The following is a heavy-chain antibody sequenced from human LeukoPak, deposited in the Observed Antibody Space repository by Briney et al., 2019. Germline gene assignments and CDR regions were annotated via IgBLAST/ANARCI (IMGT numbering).Heavy chain of an antibody. CDR2: IKHDGGEK. D-gene: IGHD6-13*01. J-gene: IGHJ4*02. CDR1: GFTFNDYY. CDR3: ARDRDSSGSWEVNFDY. V-gene: IGHV3-7*01. Sequence: GGSLRLSCAASGFTFNDYYMSWIRQAPGKGLEWVASIKHDGGEKYYVDSVKGRFTISRDDAKNSLYLQMNSLRAEDTAVYYCARDRDSSGSWEVNFDYWGQGTLVSVSS.